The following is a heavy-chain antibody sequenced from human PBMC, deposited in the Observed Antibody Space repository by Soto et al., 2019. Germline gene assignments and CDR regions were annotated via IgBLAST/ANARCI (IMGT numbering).Heavy chain of an antibody. Sequence: GGSLRLSCEASGFTFSRVSMNWARQVPGKGLEWVASISSGSSDTWYADSVKGRFIISRDNAQNSLFLQMNTLRPEDTAMYYCARVAYWGPGTQVTV. CDR1: GFTFSRVS. V-gene: IGHV3-21*01. J-gene: IGHJ4*02. CDR2: ISSGSSDT. CDR3: ARVAY.